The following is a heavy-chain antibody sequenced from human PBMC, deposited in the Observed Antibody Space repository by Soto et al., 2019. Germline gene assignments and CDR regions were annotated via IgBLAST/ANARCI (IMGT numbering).Heavy chain of an antibody. V-gene: IGHV3-74*01. CDR1: GFTFSSYW. J-gene: IGHJ4*02. D-gene: IGHD6-19*01. CDR3: ARDRSVAGSVPRGWDAYYFDY. Sequence: GGSLRLSCAASGFTFSSYWMHWVRQAPGKGLVWVSRINSDGSSTSYADSVKGRFTISRDNAKKTLYLQMNSLRAEDTAVYYCARDRSVAGSVPRGWDAYYFDYWGQGTLVTVSS. CDR2: INSDGSST.